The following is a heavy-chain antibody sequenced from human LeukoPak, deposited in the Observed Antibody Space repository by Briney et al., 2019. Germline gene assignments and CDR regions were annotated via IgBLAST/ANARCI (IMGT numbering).Heavy chain of an antibody. D-gene: IGHD2-2*01. CDR2: IYTSGST. J-gene: IGHJ4*02. V-gene: IGHV4-61*02. CDR1: GGSISSGSYY. Sequence: PSETLSLTCTVSGGSISSGSYYWSWIRQPAGKGLEWIGRIYTSGSTNYNPSLKSRVTISVDTSKNQFSLKLSSVTAADTAVYYCAREGYQYYFDYWGQRTLVTVSS. CDR3: AREGYQYYFDY.